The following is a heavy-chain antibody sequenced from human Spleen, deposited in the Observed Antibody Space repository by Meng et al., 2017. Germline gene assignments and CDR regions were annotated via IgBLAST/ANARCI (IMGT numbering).Heavy chain of an antibody. CDR2: IYHSGST. J-gene: IGHJ4*02. V-gene: IGHV4-38-2*02. CDR3: ARYLNYDYVWESYRYTLVEPGYFDY. D-gene: IGHD3-16*02. Sequence: SETLSLTCTVSGYSISSGYYWGWIRQPPGKGLEWIGSIYHSGSTYYNPSLKSRVTISVDTSKNQFSLKLSSVTAADTAVYYCARYLNYDYVWESYRYTLVEPGYFDYWGQGTLVTVSS. CDR1: GYSISSGYY.